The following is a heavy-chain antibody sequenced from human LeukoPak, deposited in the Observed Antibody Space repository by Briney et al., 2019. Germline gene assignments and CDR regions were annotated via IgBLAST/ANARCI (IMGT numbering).Heavy chain of an antibody. V-gene: IGHV3-74*01. D-gene: IGHD1/OR15-1a*01. Sequence: PGGPLRLSCAASGFTFSSYWMHWVRQAPGKGLVWVSRINSDGSSTSYADSVKGRFTISRDNAKNTLYLQMNSLRAEDTAVYYCAREGGTVYYFDYWGQGTLVTVSS. CDR2: INSDGSST. CDR3: AREGGTVYYFDY. J-gene: IGHJ4*02. CDR1: GFTFSSYW.